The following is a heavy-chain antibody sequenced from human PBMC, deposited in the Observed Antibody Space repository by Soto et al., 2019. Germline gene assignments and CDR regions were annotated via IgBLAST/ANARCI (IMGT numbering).Heavy chain of an antibody. V-gene: IGHV3-74*01. Sequence: LRLSCAASGFTFSSYWMHWVRQAPGKGLVWVSRINSDGSSTSYADSVKGRFTISRDNAKNTLYLQMNSLRAEDTAVYYCARDQVLLVTGMDVWGKGTTVTVSS. D-gene: IGHD2-8*02. J-gene: IGHJ6*03. CDR3: ARDQVLLVTGMDV. CDR2: INSDGSST. CDR1: GFTFSSYW.